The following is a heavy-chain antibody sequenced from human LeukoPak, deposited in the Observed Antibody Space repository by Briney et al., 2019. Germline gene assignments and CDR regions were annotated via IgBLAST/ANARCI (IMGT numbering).Heavy chain of an antibody. CDR3: AKAGGSYSYNWFDP. D-gene: IGHD3-10*01. CDR1: GFTYDDYA. Sequence: GGSLRLSCAVSGFTYDDYALHWARQAPGKGLEWVSLISRDSVRTYYADYVNARFTISKENSKNSMYLQMNSLRSKDTALYYCAKAGGSYSYNWFDPWGQGTLVTVSS. J-gene: IGHJ5*02. V-gene: IGHV3-43*01. CDR2: ISRDSVRT.